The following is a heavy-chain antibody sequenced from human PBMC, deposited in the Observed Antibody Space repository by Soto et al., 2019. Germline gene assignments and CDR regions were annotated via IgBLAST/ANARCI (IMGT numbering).Heavy chain of an antibody. Sequence: PGGSLRLSCAASGFTLRSYEMTWVRQAPGKGLEWLSYISSGGTTIYYADSVKGRFTISRDNAKNSLYLQMNSLRAEDTAVYYCASLRFLEWLPPGTMDVWGQGTTVTVSS. J-gene: IGHJ6*02. CDR1: GFTLRSYE. V-gene: IGHV3-48*03. CDR3: ASLRFLEWLPPGTMDV. D-gene: IGHD3-3*01. CDR2: ISSGGTTI.